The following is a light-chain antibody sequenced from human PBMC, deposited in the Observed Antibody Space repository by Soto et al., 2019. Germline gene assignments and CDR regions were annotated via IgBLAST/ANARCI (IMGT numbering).Light chain of an antibody. V-gene: IGKV3D-15*01. CDR3: QQYNNWHPIT. CDR2: GAS. Sequence: EIVMTHSPTTLSVSPGLRSTLSCRASQSVSSNLAWYQQKPGQAPRLLIYGASTRATGIPARFSGSGSGTEFTLTISSLKPADFAVYYCQQYNNWHPITFGQGTRLEIK. J-gene: IGKJ5*01. CDR1: QSVSSN.